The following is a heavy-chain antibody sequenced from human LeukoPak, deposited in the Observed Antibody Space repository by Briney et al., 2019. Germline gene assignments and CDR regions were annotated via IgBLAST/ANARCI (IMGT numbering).Heavy chain of an antibody. CDR3: ARHYGDYALGAFDI. V-gene: IGHV3-33*01. D-gene: IGHD4-17*01. J-gene: IGHJ3*02. Sequence: GRSLRLSCAASGFTFSSYGMRWVRQAPGKGLEWVAVIWYDGSNKYYADSVKGRFTISRDNSKNTLYLQMNSLRAEDTAVYYCARHYGDYALGAFDIWGQGTMVTVSS. CDR2: IWYDGSNK. CDR1: GFTFSSYG.